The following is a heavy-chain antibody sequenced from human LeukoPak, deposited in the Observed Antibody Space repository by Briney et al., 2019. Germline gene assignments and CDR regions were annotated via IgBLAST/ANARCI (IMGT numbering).Heavy chain of an antibody. CDR2: IYSSGTT. CDR1: GGSITTYY. CDR3: ARLRTSATFFDY. V-gene: IGHV4-4*07. J-gene: IGHJ4*02. D-gene: IGHD1-1*01. Sequence: SETLSLTCTVSGGSITTYYWSWIRQPPGKGLEWIGRIYSSGTTHYNPSFESRVTVSVDASTNQFSLQLISVTAADTAVYYCARLRTSATFFDYWGQGTLVTVSS.